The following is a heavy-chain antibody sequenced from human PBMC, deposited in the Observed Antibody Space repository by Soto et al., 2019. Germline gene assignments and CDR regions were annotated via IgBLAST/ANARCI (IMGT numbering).Heavy chain of an antibody. J-gene: IGHJ4*02. Sequence: PGGSLRLSCAAFGFTFSSYSMNWVRQATGKGLEWVSSISSSSGYIYYADSVKGRFTISRDNAKNSLYLQMNSLGAEDTAVYYCARVKLGYCISTSCYHDYWGQGTLVTVSS. CDR1: GFTFSSYS. D-gene: IGHD2-2*01. CDR2: ISSSSGYI. V-gene: IGHV3-21*01. CDR3: ARVKLGYCISTSCYHDY.